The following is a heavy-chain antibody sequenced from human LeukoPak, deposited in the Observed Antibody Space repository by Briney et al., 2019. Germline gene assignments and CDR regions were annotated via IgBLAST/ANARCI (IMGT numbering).Heavy chain of an antibody. CDR2: ISAYNGNT. J-gene: IGHJ4*02. CDR1: GYTFTSYG. D-gene: IGHD3-22*01. Sequence: ASVKVSCKASGYTFTSYGISWVRQAPGQGLEWMGWISAYNGNTNYAPKLQGRVTMTTDTSTSTAYMELRSLRSDDTAVYYCAREGHYYDSSGLFDYWGQGTLVTVSS. CDR3: AREGHYYDSSGLFDY. V-gene: IGHV1-18*01.